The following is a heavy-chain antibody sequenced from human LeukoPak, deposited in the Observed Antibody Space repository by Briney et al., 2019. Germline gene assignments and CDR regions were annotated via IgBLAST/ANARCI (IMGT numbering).Heavy chain of an antibody. J-gene: IGHJ4*02. Sequence: SETLSLTCTVSGGSITSAGYYWTWIRQHPEKGLDWIGYIYDSGRTYYNPSLKSRVTISVDMSKNQFSLKLSSVTAADTAVYYCARISRWGPYWGQGILVTVSS. V-gene: IGHV4-31*03. CDR3: ARISRWGPY. D-gene: IGHD3-16*01. CDR1: GGSITSAGYY. CDR2: IYDSGRT.